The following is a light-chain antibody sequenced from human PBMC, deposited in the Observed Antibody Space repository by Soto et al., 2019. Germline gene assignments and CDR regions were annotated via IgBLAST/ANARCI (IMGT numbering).Light chain of an antibody. J-gene: IGKJ1*01. CDR1: QRITTY. CDR2: ATS. CDR3: QQSYSTLWT. V-gene: IGKV1-39*01. Sequence: DIQMTQSPSSLSASVGDRVTITCRANQRITTYLNWYQQKPGKAPNLLITATSTLQSGVPSRFSGSGSGTDFTLTISSLQPEDFATYYCQQSYSTLWTFGQGTRVEIK.